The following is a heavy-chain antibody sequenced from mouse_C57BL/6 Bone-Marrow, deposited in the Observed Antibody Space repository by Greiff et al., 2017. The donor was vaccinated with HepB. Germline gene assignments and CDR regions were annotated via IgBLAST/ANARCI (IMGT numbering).Heavy chain of an antibody. CDR1: GYTFTDYY. Sequence: EVQLQQSGPVLVKPGASVKMSCKASGYTFTDYYMNWVKQSHGKSLEWIGVINPYNGGTSYNQQFKGKATLTVDKSSSTAYMELNSLTSEDSAVYYCARKEGFTTVVATRWYFDVWGTGTTVTVSS. V-gene: IGHV1-19*01. CDR2: INPYNGGT. CDR3: ARKEGFTTVVATRWYFDV. D-gene: IGHD1-1*01. J-gene: IGHJ1*03.